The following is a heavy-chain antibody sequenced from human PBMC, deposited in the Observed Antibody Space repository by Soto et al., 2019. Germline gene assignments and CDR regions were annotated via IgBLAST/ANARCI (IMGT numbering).Heavy chain of an antibody. V-gene: IGHV3-73*01. D-gene: IGHD1-1*01. CDR1: GFIFTDSA. CDR2: IRGTADSYTT. CDR3: TRDAETETTDDAFDV. Sequence: GSLRLSCAASGFIFTDSAFHWVRQASGKGLEWLGRIRGTADSYTTSYAASVRGRFILSRDDSENTAYLQMNNLKTEDTALYYCTRDAETETTDDAFDVWGQGTMVTVSS. J-gene: IGHJ3*01.